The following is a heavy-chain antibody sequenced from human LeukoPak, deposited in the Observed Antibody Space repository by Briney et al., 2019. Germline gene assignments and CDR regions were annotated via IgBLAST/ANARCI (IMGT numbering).Heavy chain of an antibody. CDR1: VFTLSSYA. CDR3: AKAPVTTCRGAYCYPFDY. Sequence: GVSLRLSCAASVFTLSSYAMSWVRQAPGKGREWVSASDSGNTYHADSVKGRFTISRDSAKNTLFLQMNRLRPEVAAVYYCAKAPVTTCRGAYCYPFDYWGQGTLVTVSS. J-gene: IGHJ4*02. D-gene: IGHD2-21*01. V-gene: IGHV3-23*01. CDR2: SDSGNT.